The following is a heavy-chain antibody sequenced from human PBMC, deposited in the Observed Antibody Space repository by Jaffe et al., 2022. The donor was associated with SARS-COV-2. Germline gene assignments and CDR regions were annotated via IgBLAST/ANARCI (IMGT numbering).Heavy chain of an antibody. CDR2: ISGSGGST. CDR1: GFTFSSYA. V-gene: IGHV3-23*01. D-gene: IGHD2-21*02. J-gene: IGHJ2*01. Sequence: EVQLLESGGGLVQPGGSLRLSCAASGFTFSSYAMSWVRQAPGKGLEWVSAISGSGGSTYYADSVKGRFTISRDNSKNTLYLQMNSLRAEDTAVYYCAKSPYCGGDCYSDPEGNWYFDLWGRGTLVTVSS. CDR3: AKSPYCGGDCYSDPEGNWYFDL.